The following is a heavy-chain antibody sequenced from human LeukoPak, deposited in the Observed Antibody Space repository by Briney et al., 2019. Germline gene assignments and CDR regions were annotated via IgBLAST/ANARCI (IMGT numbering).Heavy chain of an antibody. CDR3: ARGNCRGFSCLQGYGWFDR. CDR2: INPNNGYT. D-gene: IGHD2-15*01. J-gene: IGHJ5*02. V-gene: IGHV1-2*02. Sequence: ASVKVSCKASAYTFTDYYIHWVRQAPGQGLEWMGWINPNNGYTDYAQKFQGRVTMTRDTSISTAYMDLSRLRIDDTAVYDCARGNCRGFSCLQGYGWFDRWGQGTLVTVSS. CDR1: AYTFTDYY.